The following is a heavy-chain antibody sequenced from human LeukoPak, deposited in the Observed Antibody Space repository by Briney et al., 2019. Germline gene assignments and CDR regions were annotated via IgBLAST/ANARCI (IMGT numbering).Heavy chain of an antibody. J-gene: IGHJ4*02. D-gene: IGHD3-10*01. CDR2: TWYDGSNK. Sequence: GGSLRLSCAASGFTFSNFGMHWVRQAPDKGLEWVAATWYDGSNKYYADSVKGRLTISRDNSKNTLYLQMNSLRAEDTAVYYCAKDRSGSGSYYPDYWGQGTLVTVSS. CDR3: AKDRSGSGSYYPDY. CDR1: GFTFSNFG. V-gene: IGHV3-33*06.